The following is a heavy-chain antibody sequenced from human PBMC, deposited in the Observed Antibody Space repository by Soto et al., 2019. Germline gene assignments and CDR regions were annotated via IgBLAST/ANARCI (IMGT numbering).Heavy chain of an antibody. CDR2: ISAYNGNT. J-gene: IGHJ5*02. D-gene: IGHD6-13*01. V-gene: IGHV1-18*01. CDR3: AREFTPYSSSWGWFDP. CDR1: GYTFTSYG. Sequence: ASVKVSCKASGYTFTSYGISWVRQAPGQGLEWMGWISAYNGNTNYAQKLQGRVTMTTDTSTSTAYMELRSLRSDDTAVYYYAREFTPYSSSWGWFDPWGQGTLVTVSS.